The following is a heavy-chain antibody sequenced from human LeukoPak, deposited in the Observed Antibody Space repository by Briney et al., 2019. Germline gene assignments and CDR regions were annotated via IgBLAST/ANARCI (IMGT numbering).Heavy chain of an antibody. Sequence: GGSLRLSCAASGFTFNSYAMHWVRQAPGKGLEWVANMNEDGSEEYYVGSVTGRFTISRDNAKNSLYLQMNSLRTDDTYVYYCARRGRYPDYWGQGTLVIVSS. V-gene: IGHV3-7*01. CDR3: ARRGRYPDY. J-gene: IGHJ4*02. CDR1: GFTFNSYA. D-gene: IGHD1-26*01. CDR2: MNEDGSEE.